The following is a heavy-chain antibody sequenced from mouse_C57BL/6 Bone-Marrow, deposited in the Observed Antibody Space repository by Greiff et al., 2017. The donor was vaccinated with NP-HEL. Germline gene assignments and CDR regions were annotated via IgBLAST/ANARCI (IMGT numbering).Heavy chain of an antibody. V-gene: IGHV1-81*01. D-gene: IGHD1-1*01. CDR1: GYTFTSYG. J-gene: IGHJ2*01. Sequence: VQLVESGAELARPGASVKLSCKASGYTFTSYGISWVKQRTGQGLEWIGEIYPRSGNTYYNEKFKGKATLTADKSSSTAYMELRSLTSEDSAVYFCARNYYGSSPDYWGQGTTLTVSS. CDR2: IYPRSGNT. CDR3: ARNYYGSSPDY.